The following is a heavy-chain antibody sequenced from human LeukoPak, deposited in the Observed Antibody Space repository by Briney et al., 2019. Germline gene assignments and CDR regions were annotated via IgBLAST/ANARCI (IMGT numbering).Heavy chain of an antibody. CDR1: DYSISSSSYY. D-gene: IGHD2-15*01. Sequence: SETLSLTCTVSDYSISSSSYYWGWIRQPPGKGREGIGSIYYSGSTYYNPSLKSRVTISVDTSKNQFSLKLSSVTAADTAVYYCARSRCSGGSCLLYFQHWGQGTLVTVSS. CDR3: ARSRCSGGSCLLYFQH. CDR2: IYYSGST. J-gene: IGHJ1*01. V-gene: IGHV4-39*07.